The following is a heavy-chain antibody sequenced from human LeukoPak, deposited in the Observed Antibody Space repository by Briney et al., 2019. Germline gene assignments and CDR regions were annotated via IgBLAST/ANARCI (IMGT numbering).Heavy chain of an antibody. CDR1: GGSISSYY. V-gene: IGHV4-4*07. D-gene: IGHD3-22*01. Sequence: SETLSLTCTVSGGSISSYYWSWIRQPAGKGLEWIGCIYTSGSTNYNPSLKSRVTMSVDTSKNQFSLKLSSVTAADTDVYCCARGTYYYDSREGPLVYWGRGTLVTVSS. CDR2: IYTSGST. CDR3: ARGTYYYDSREGPLVY. J-gene: IGHJ4*02.